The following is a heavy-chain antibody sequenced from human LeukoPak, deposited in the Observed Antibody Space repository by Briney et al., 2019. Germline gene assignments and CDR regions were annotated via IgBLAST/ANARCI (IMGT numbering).Heavy chain of an antibody. V-gene: IGHV3-48*03. CDR3: ARGITLVRKTWFDP. CDR1: GFTFSSYE. D-gene: IGHD3-10*01. Sequence: GGSLRLSCAASGFTFSSYEMNWVRQAPGEGLEWIAHIDSSGSNIDYADSVKGRFTISRDNAKTSLYLQMNSLRAVDTAVYYCARGITLVRKTWFDPWGQGTLVTVSS. CDR2: IDSSGSNI. J-gene: IGHJ5*02.